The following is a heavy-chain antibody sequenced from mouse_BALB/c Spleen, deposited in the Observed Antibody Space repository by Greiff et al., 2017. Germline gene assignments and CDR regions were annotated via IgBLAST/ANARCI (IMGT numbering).Heavy chain of an antibody. CDR1: GFTFSSFG. J-gene: IGHJ4*01. CDR2: ISSGSSTI. D-gene: IGHD4-1*01. CDR3: ARGGETGTGY. Sequence: EVQGVESGGGLVQPGGSRKLSCAASGFTFSSFGMHWVRQAPEKGLEWVAYISSGSSTIYYADTVKGRFTISRDNPKNTLFLQMTSLRSEDTAMYYCARGGETGTGYGGQGTSVTVSS. V-gene: IGHV5-17*02.